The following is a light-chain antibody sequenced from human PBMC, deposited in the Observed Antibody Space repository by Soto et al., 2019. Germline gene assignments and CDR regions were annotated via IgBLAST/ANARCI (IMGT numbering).Light chain of an antibody. J-gene: IGKJ5*01. CDR3: QQYHSLPPT. Sequence: EIVNAQAPATPSVSPRERVTPSSRASQSVHSYLGWYQQKPGLAPRLLIYGVSTRATGIPARFSGSGSGTEFTLTISSLQSEDFAVYYCQQYHSLPPTFGQGTRLEIK. CDR1: QSVHSY. CDR2: GVS. V-gene: IGKV3-15*01.